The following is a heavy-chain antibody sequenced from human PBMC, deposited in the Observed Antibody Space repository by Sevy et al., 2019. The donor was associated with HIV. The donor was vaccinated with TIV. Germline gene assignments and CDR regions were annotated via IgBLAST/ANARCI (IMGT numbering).Heavy chain of an antibody. Sequence: SETLSLTYTVSGGSITSLYGNWIRQPPGKGLEWIANIYYNGHINYNPSLKSRVTLSLDTSKNQFSLRLSSVTAADTAMYYCAGENARGRGYSWGQGTLVTVSS. CDR2: IYYNGHI. J-gene: IGHJ4*02. V-gene: IGHV4-59*08. CDR3: AGENARGRGYS. D-gene: IGHD3-10*01. CDR1: GGSITSLY.